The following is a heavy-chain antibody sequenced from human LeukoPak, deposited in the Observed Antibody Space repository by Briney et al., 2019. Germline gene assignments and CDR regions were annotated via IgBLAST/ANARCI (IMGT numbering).Heavy chain of an antibody. CDR2: ISDSGSTK. Sequence: GSLRLSCAASGFTFSGYEMNWVRQAPGKGLEWVSYISDSGSTKYYADSVKGRFTISRDNAKNSVYLQMKSLRAEDTAVYYCVREGYYDSSGYLGVFDYWGQGTLVTVSS. D-gene: IGHD3-22*01. J-gene: IGHJ4*02. V-gene: IGHV3-48*03. CDR3: VREGYYDSSGYLGVFDY. CDR1: GFTFSGYE.